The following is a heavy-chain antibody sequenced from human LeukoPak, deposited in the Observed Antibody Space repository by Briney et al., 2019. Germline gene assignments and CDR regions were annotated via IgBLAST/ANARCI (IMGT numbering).Heavy chain of an antibody. CDR1: GYTFTSYG. D-gene: IGHD5-24*01. V-gene: IGHV1-18*01. Sequence: ASVKVSCKASGYTFTSYGISWVRDRPGQGLEWMWWISAYNGNTNYAQKLQGRVTMTTDTSTSTAYMDLSSLRSEDTTVYYCARDRRDGYNSLIDYWGQGTLVTVSS. CDR2: ISAYNGNT. CDR3: ARDRRDGYNSLIDY. J-gene: IGHJ4*02.